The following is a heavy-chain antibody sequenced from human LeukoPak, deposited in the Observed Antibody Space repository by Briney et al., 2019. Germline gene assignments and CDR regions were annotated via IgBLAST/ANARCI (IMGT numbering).Heavy chain of an antibody. J-gene: IGHJ6*03. V-gene: IGHV4-61*02. D-gene: IGHD5-12*01. CDR2: IYTSGST. CDR1: GGSISSGSYY. Sequence: PSETLSLTCTVSGGSISSGSYYWSWIRQPAGKGLEWIGRIYTSGSTNYNPSLKSRVTISVDTSKNQFSLKLSSVTAADTAVYYCARDKAVATIIWGYYYYYYMDVWGKGTTVTISS. CDR3: ARDKAVATIIWGYYYYYYMDV.